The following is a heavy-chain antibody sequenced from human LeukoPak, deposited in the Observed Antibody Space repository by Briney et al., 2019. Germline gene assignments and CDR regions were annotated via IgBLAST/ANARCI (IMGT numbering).Heavy chain of an antibody. CDR1: RFTFSNYA. D-gene: IGHD5-18*01. Sequence: GGSLRLSCAASRFTFSNYAMSWVRQAPGKGLEWVAVISYDGSNKYYADSVKGRFTISRDNSKNTLYLQMNSLRAEDTAVYYCARSSWIQLFGYFDYWGQGTLVTVSS. V-gene: IGHV3-30-3*01. J-gene: IGHJ4*02. CDR2: ISYDGSNK. CDR3: ARSSWIQLFGYFDY.